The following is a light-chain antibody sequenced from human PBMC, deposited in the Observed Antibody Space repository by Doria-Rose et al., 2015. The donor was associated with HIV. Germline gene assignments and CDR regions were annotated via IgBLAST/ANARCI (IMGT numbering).Light chain of an antibody. Sequence: TQSPSSLSASVGDRVTITCRASQGITSSLAWYRQKPGKAPKVIVYAASKLASGVPSRFSGSESGTDFTLTITSLQPEDVATYYCQQSYSTPNTFGQGTKLEIK. CDR3: QQSYSTPNT. CDR2: AAS. V-gene: IGKV1-NL1*01. J-gene: IGKJ2*01. CDR1: QGITSS.